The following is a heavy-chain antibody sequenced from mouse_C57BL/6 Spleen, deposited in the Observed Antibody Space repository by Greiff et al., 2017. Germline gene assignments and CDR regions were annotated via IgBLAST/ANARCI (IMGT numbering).Heavy chain of an antibody. CDR2: INPSTGGT. J-gene: IGHJ4*01. CDR3: ARYDYDEVDY. CDR1: GYSFTGYY. Sequence: VQLQQSGPELVKPGASVKISCKASGYSFTGYYMNWVKQSPEKSLEWIGEINPSTGGTTYNQKFKAKATLTVDKSSSTAYMQLKSLTSEDSAVYYCARYDYDEVDYWGQGTSVTVSS. D-gene: IGHD2-4*01. V-gene: IGHV1-42*01.